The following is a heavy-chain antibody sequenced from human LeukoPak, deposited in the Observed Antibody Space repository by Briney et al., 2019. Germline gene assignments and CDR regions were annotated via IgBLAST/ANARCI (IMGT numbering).Heavy chain of an antibody. CDR3: TRDPGSDSRDWYFDV. CDR1: GFTISSSQ. CDR2: ILRDETHT. V-gene: IGHV3-74*01. Sequence: GGSLRLSCAASGFTISSSQMHWVRQAPGKGLVWVSRILRDETHTNYADSVRGRFSISRDNANNMLFLQMNSLRGEDTAVYFCTRDPGSDSRDWYFDVWGRGTLVTVSS. D-gene: IGHD6-25*01. J-gene: IGHJ2*01.